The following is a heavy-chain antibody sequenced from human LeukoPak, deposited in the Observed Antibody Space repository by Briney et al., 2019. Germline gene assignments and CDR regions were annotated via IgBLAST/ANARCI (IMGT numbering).Heavy chain of an antibody. D-gene: IGHD4/OR15-4a*01. CDR3: ARRKGAYSYNYYYMDV. CDR2: IYYSGST. CDR1: GGSISSSSYY. J-gene: IGHJ6*03. Sequence: SETLSLTCTVSGGSISSSSYYWGWIRQPPGKGLEWIGSIYYSGSTYYNPSLKSRVTISVDTSKNQFSLKLSSVTAADTAVYYCARRKGAYSYNYYYMDVWGKGTPVTVSS. V-gene: IGHV4-39*01.